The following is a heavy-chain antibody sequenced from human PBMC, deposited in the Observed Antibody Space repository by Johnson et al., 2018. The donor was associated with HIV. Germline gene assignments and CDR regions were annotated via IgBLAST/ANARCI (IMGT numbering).Heavy chain of an antibody. D-gene: IGHD5-24*01. CDR3: AREGDGYNYDAFDI. V-gene: IGHV3-20*04. CDR1: GFNFDDYG. Sequence: VQLVESGGGVVRPGGSLRLSCAASGFNFDDYGMTWVRQAPGKGLEWVSRINSDGSSTSYADSVKGRFTISRDNAKNTLYLQMNSLRAEDTAVYYCAREGDGYNYDAFDIWGQGTMVTVSS. CDR2: INSDGSST. J-gene: IGHJ3*02.